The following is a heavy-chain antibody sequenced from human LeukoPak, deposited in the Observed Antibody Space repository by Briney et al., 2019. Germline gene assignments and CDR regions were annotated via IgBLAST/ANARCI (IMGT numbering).Heavy chain of an antibody. CDR1: GIILSSYW. V-gene: IGHV3-7*01. CDR2: IKQDGSEK. CDR3: VRDENYAFDI. Sequence: GGSLRLSCAASGIILSSYWMSWVRQAPGKGLEWVANIKQDGSEKWYVDSVKGRFTISRDNAKNSLYLQMNSLRVEDTAVYYCVRDENYAFDIWGHRTMVTVSS. J-gene: IGHJ3*02. D-gene: IGHD2/OR15-2a*01.